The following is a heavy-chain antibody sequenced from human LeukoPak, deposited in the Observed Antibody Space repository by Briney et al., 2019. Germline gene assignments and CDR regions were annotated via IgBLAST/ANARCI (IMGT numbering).Heavy chain of an antibody. CDR2: IIPIFGTA. CDR1: GGTFSSYA. D-gene: IGHD6-19*01. J-gene: IGHJ4*02. Sequence: SVKVSCKASGGTFSSYAISWVRQAPGQGLEWMGGIIPIFGTANYAQKFQGRVTITADESTSTAYIEMSSLRSEDTAVYYCARDRAPYSSGWYNFDYWGQGTLVTVSS. V-gene: IGHV1-69*13. CDR3: ARDRAPYSSGWYNFDY.